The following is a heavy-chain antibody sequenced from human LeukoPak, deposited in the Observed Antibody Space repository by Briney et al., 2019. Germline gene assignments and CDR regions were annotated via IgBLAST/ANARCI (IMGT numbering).Heavy chain of an antibody. CDR2: IIPIFGTA. Sequence: ASVKVSCKASGGTFSSYAISWVRQAPGQGLEWMGGIIPIFGTANYAQKFQGRVTITTDESTSTAYMELSSLRSEDTAVYYCARLGYCSGGSCFGYSSGYYDWGQGTLVTVCS. CDR3: ARLGYCSGGSCFGYSSGYYD. J-gene: IGHJ4*02. V-gene: IGHV1-69*05. CDR1: GGTFSSYA. D-gene: IGHD2-15*01.